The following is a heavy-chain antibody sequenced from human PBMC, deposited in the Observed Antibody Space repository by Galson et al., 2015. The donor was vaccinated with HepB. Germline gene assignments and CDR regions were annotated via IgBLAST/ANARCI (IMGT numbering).Heavy chain of an antibody. J-gene: IGHJ4*02. D-gene: IGHD6-19*01. V-gene: IGHV3-30*02. Sequence: SLRLSCAASGFTFSSYGIHWVRQAPGKGLEWVAFIRYDGSNKYYADSVKGRFTISRDNSKNTLDLQMNSLRAEDTAVYYCAKDRYSRGWLDYWGQGTLVTVSS. CDR2: IRYDGSNK. CDR1: GFTFSSYG. CDR3: AKDRYSRGWLDY.